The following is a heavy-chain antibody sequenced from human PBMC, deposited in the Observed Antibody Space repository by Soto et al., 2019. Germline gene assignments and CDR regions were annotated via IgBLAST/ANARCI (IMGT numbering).Heavy chain of an antibody. CDR2: IYPGDSDT. CDR3: AVQPVGIQLWSLDH. V-gene: IGHV5-51*01. D-gene: IGHD5-18*01. CDR1: GYSFTSYW. J-gene: IGHJ4*02. Sequence: GESLKISCKGSGYSFTSYWIGWVRQMPGKGLEWMGIIYPGDSDTRYSPSFQGQVTISADKSISTAYLRWSRLKASDTAMYYWAVQPVGIQLWSLDHWGQGTLVTVSS.